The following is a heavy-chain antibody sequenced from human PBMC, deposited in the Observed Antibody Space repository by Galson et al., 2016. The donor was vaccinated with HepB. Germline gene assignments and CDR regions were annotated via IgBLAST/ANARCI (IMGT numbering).Heavy chain of an antibody. CDR2: IYYSGSP. D-gene: IGHD4-17*01. CDR1: GGAINSYY. J-gene: IGHJ3*02. Sequence: SETLSLTCTVSGGAINSYYWSWIRQPPGKGLESLGYIYYSGSPYSKPSLESRVTISVDTSKNQFSLRLSSVTAADTALYYCARTNYGDDVFDIWGQGTMVTVSS. CDR3: ARTNYGDDVFDI. V-gene: IGHV4-59*01.